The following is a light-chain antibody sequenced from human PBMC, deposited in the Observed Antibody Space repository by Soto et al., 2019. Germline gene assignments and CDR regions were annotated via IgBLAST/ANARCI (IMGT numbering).Light chain of an antibody. CDR2: GAS. V-gene: IGKV3-15*01. CDR1: QSVSSH. CDR3: QHYNNWPHT. Sequence: EIGMTQSPASLWVSPGHVATLSCRASQSVSSHLAWYQKKPGQAPRLLIYGASTRATGVPARFGGNGSGTEFTLTISSLQSEDFAVYYCQHYNNWPHTFGQGTKVDI. J-gene: IGKJ2*01.